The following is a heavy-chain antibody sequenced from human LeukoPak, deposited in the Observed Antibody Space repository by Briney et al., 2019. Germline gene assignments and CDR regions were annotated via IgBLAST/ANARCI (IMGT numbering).Heavy chain of an antibody. D-gene: IGHD2-15*01. Sequence: SETLSLTCTVSGGSISSSSYYWGWIRQPPGKGLEWIGSIHYSGSTNYNPSLKSRVTISVDTSKNQFSLKLSSVAAADTAVYYCARGYCSGGSCYSYYYYNYMDVWGRGTTVTVSS. CDR3: ARGYCSGGSCYSYYYYNYMDV. J-gene: IGHJ6*03. V-gene: IGHV4-39*07. CDR1: GGSISSSSYY. CDR2: IHYSGST.